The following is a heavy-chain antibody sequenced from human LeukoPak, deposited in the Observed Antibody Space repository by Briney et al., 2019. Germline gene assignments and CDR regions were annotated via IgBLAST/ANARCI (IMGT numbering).Heavy chain of an antibody. CDR3: ARHARERIAVAGDYYYYHMDV. J-gene: IGHJ6*03. Sequence: SQTLSLTCTVSGGSISSSSYYWGWIRQPPGKGLEWFGSIYYSGSPYYNPSLKSRVTMSVDTSKNQFSLKLSSVTAADTAVYYCARHARERIAVAGDYYYYHMDVWGRGTTVTVSS. CDR2: IYYSGSP. D-gene: IGHD6-19*01. V-gene: IGHV4-39*01. CDR1: GGSISSSSYY.